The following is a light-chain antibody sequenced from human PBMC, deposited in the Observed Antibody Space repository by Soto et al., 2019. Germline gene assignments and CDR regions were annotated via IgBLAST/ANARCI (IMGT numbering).Light chain of an antibody. CDR2: DVN. Sequence: SVLTQPPSASGSPGQSVIISCTGTSSDIGFYNYVSWYQHHPGRAPKLIIYDVNKRPSGVPHRFSGSKSGDSASLTVSGLQPEDEAYYYCSSYAGYNSLVFGAGTKAAVL. CDR1: SSDIGFYNY. CDR3: SSYAGYNSLV. V-gene: IGLV2-8*01. J-gene: IGLJ1*01.